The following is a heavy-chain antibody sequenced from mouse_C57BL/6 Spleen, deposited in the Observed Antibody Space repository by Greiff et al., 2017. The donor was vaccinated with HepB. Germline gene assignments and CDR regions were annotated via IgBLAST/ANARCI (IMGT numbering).Heavy chain of an antibody. D-gene: IGHD1-1*01. CDR2: IDPENGDT. CDR1: GFNIKDDY. J-gene: IGHJ2*01. V-gene: IGHV14-4*01. CDR3: TTPGHYYGSSYFDY. Sequence: EVQLQQSGAELVRPGASVKLSCTASGFNIKDDYMHWVKQRPEQGLEWIGWIDPENGDTEYASKFQGKATITADTSSNTAYLQLSSLTSEDTAVYYGTTPGHYYGSSYFDYWGQGTTLTVSS.